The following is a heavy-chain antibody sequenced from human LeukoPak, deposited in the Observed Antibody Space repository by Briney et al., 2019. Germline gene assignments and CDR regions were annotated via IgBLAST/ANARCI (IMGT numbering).Heavy chain of an antibody. CDR1: GFTVSSNY. V-gene: IGHV3-53*01. J-gene: IGHJ3*02. CDR3: AREERNAFDI. CDR2: IYSGGST. Sequence: GGSLRLSCAASGFTVSSNYMSWVRQAPGKGLEWVSVIYSGGSTYYADSVMGRFTISRDNSKDTLYLQMNSLRAEDTAVYYCAREERNAFDIWGQGTMVTVSS. D-gene: IGHD1-26*01.